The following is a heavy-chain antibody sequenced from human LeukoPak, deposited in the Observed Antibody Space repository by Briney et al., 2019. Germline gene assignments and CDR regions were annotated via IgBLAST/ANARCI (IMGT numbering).Heavy chain of an antibody. CDR1: GYTFTSYG. V-gene: IGHV1-18*01. CDR3: ARDGVGLTYVFDI. CDR2: ISAYTGNT. Sequence: ASVRVSCKASGYTFTSYGTSWVRQAPGQGLEWMGWISAYTGNTNYAQKLQGRVTMTTDTSTSTAYMELRSLRSDDTAVYYCARDGVGLTYVFDIWGQGTMVTVSS. J-gene: IGHJ3*02. D-gene: IGHD1-26*01.